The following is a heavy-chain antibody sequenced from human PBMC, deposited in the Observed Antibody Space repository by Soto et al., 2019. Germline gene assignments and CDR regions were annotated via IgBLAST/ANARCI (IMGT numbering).Heavy chain of an antibody. CDR2: IYYSGST. CDR3: ARSQRDYGDPYYFDY. CDR1: GGSISSGGYY. Sequence: SETLSLTCTVSGGSISSGGYYWSWIRQHPGKGLEWIGYIYYSGSTYYNPSLKSRVTISVDTSKNQFSLKLSSVTAADTAVYYCARSQRDYGDPYYFDYWGQGTLVTVSS. D-gene: IGHD4-17*01. V-gene: IGHV4-31*03. J-gene: IGHJ4*02.